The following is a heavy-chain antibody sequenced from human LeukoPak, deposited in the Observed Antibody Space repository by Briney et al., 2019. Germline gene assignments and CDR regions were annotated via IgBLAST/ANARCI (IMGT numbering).Heavy chain of an antibody. J-gene: IGHJ4*02. D-gene: IGHD4-17*01. CDR1: GYSFTHHN. CDR3: ARVLSAVTSTFDY. V-gene: IGHV1-2*02. CDR2: IKPNNGDT. Sequence: ASVNVSCKASGYSFTHHNVHWVRQAPGQALEWMGWIKPNNGDTKFSQKFQDRVTLTSDTSIDTAYMEMSGLTSDDTAIYYCARVLSAVTSTFDYWGQGTLVTDSS.